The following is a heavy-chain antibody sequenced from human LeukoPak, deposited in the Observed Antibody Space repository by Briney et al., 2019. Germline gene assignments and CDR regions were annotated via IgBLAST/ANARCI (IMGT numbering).Heavy chain of an antibody. CDR2: IYYSGST. Sequence: SETLSLTCTVSGGSISSSSYYWGWIRQPPGKGLEWSGSIYYSGSTYYNPSLKSRVTISVDTSKNQFSLKLSSVTAADTAVYYCARHSGTDTGNVDYWGQGTLVTVSS. D-gene: IGHD1-26*01. J-gene: IGHJ4*02. CDR3: ARHSGTDTGNVDY. V-gene: IGHV4-39*01. CDR1: GGSISSSSYY.